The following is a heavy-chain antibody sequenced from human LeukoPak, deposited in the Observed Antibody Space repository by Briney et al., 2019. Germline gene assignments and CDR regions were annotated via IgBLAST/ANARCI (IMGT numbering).Heavy chain of an antibody. CDR2: IYHSGST. J-gene: IGHJ4*02. Sequence: SETLSLTCTVSGYSISSGFYWGWIRQPPGKGLEWIGSIYHSGSTYYNPSLKSRVTISVDTSKNQFSLKLSSVTAADTAVYYCARVGVVTAIDYFDYWGQGTLVTVSS. V-gene: IGHV4-38-2*02. CDR1: GYSISSGFY. CDR3: ARVGVVTAIDYFDY. D-gene: IGHD2-21*02.